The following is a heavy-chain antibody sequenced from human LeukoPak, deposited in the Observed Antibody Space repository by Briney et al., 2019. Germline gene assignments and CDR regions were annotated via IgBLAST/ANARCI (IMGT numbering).Heavy chain of an antibody. CDR2: IYSSRST. J-gene: IGHJ4*02. D-gene: IGHD4-23*01. CDR1: GGSISSYY. Sequence: PSETLSLTCTVSGGSISSYYWSCIRQPAGKGLEWIGRIYSSRSTSYNPSLKSRVTMSVDTSKNQVSLKLNSATAADTAMYHCARVYQSSGISSGYFDYWGQGTLVTVSS. CDR3: ARVYQSSGISSGYFDY. V-gene: IGHV4-4*07.